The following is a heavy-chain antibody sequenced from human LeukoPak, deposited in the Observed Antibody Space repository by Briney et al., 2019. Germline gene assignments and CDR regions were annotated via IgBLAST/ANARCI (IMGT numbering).Heavy chain of an antibody. J-gene: IGHJ6*04. D-gene: IGHD6-13*01. CDR2: NIPIFGTA. CDR3: ARDSGSSWGLSGMDV. V-gene: IGHV1-69*06. Sequence: SVKVSCKASGGTFSSYTISWARQAPGQGLEWMGGNIPIFGTANYAQKFQGRVTITADKSTSTAFMELSSLRSEDTAVYYCARDSGSSWGLSGMDVWGKGTTVTVSS. CDR1: GGTFSSYT.